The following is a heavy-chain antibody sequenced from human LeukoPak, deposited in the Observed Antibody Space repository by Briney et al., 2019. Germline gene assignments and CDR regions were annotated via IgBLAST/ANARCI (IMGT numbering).Heavy chain of an antibody. J-gene: IGHJ4*02. CDR1: GFTFSSYA. D-gene: IGHD3-16*01. V-gene: IGHV3-30-3*01. CDR2: ISYDGSNK. CDR3: ARDALERGYFDY. Sequence: GGSLSLSFAASGFTFSSYAMHWVRPAPGKGLGWVAVISYDGSNKYYADSVKGRFTISRDNSKNTLYLQMNSLRAEDTAVYYCARDALERGYFDYWGQGTLVTVSS.